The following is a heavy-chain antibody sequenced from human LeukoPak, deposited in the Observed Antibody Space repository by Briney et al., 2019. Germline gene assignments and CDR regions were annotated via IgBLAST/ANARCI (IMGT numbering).Heavy chain of an antibody. D-gene: IGHD3-10*01. CDR3: AKVKYYGSGSYFDAFDI. CDR2: ISGSGGST. J-gene: IGHJ3*02. V-gene: IGHV3-23*01. Sequence: GGSLRLSCAASGFTFSSYAMSWVRQAPGKGLEWVSAISGSGGSTYYADSVKGRFTISRDNSKYTLYLQMNSLRAEDTAVYYCAKVKYYGSGSYFDAFDIWGQGTMVTVSS. CDR1: GFTFSSYA.